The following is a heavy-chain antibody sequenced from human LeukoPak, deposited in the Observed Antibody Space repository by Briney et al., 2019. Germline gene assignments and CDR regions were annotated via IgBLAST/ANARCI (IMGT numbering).Heavy chain of an antibody. Sequence: ASVKVSCKASGYTYTSYGISWVRQAPRQGLEWMGWISAYNGNTNYAQKLQGRVTMTTDTSTSTAYMELRSLRSDDTAVYYCARALPGGYYAGRQPSHMDVWGKGTTVTVSS. CDR1: GYTYTSYG. V-gene: IGHV1-18*01. CDR3: ARALPGGYYAGRQPSHMDV. D-gene: IGHD3-3*01. CDR2: ISAYNGNT. J-gene: IGHJ6*03.